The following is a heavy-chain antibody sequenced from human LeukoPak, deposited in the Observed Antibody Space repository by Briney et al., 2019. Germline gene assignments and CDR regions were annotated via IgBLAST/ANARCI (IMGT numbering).Heavy chain of an antibody. CDR1: GGSISSGDYY. J-gene: IGHJ6*03. D-gene: IGHD6-6*01. CDR2: IYYSGST. Sequence: SETLSLTCTVSGGSISSGDYYWSWIRQPPGKGLEWIGYIYYSGSTYYNPSLKSRVTISVDTSKNQFSLKLSSVTAADTAVYYCARVGGAAPYYYYYMDVWGKGATVTVSS. V-gene: IGHV4-30-4*08. CDR3: ARVGGAAPYYYYYMDV.